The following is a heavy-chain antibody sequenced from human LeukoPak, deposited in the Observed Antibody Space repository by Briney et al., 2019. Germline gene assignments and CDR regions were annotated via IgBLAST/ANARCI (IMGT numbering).Heavy chain of an antibody. J-gene: IGHJ4*02. V-gene: IGHV5-51*01. CDR2: IFPGDSDT. D-gene: IGHD1-26*01. CDR3: ARQGSGSYFYYDY. Sequence: GESLKISCKGSGYTFTNYWIGWVRQMPGKGLEWMGIIFPGDSDTRNSPSFQGQVTISADKSISTAYLQWGSLKASDTAMYYCARQGSGSYFYYDYWGQGTLVTVSS. CDR1: GYTFTNYW.